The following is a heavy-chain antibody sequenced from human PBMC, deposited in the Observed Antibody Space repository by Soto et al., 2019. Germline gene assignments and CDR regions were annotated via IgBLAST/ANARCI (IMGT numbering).Heavy chain of an antibody. V-gene: IGHV1-2*04. CDR2: INPNSGGT. J-gene: IGHJ6*02. CDR1: GYTFIGYY. Sequence: QVQLVQSGAEVKKTGASVKVSCKASGYTFIGYYIHWVRQAPGQGLEWMGWINPNSGGTNYAQRFQGWGTMTRDRSLSPAYMEPSRLKSDDTAVYYCTRVGGGLASLGYYGMDVWGQGTTVTVSS. D-gene: IGHD3-10*01. CDR3: TRVGGGLASLGYYGMDV.